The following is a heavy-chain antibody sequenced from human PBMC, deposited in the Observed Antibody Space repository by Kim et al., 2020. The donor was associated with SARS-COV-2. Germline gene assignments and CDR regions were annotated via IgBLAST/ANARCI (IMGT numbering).Heavy chain of an antibody. V-gene: IGHV3-7*01. CDR2: IKLDGSEN. CDR3: ARGGSWTFDC. CDR1: GFTFGDFW. J-gene: IGHJ4*02. D-gene: IGHD1-1*01. Sequence: GGSLRLSCAASGFTFGDFWMNWVRRAPGKELEFVASIKLDGSENFYADSVKGRFTIARDNGKNSLYLQMNSLRADDTAVYHCARGGSWTFDCWGRGTLVT.